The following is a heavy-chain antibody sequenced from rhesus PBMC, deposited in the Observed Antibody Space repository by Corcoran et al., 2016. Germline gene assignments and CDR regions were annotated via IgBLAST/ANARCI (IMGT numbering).Heavy chain of an antibody. CDR2: INGNSGST. D-gene: IGHD2-2*01. CDR3: ARSAILDY. V-gene: IGHV4-80*01. J-gene: IGHJ4*01. Sequence: QVQLQESGPGLVKPSETLSLTCAVSGGPFSSYWWSWIRQPPGKGLEWIGGINGNSGSTNYNPSLKSRVTISKDASKNQFSLKLSSVTAADTAVYYCARSAILDYWGQGVLVTVSS. CDR1: GGPFSSYW.